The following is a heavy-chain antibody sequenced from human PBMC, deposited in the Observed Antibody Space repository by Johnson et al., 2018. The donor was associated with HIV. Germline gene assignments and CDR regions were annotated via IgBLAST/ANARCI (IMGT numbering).Heavy chain of an antibody. CDR3: ARDYYDSSGSDAFDI. J-gene: IGHJ3*02. D-gene: IGHD3-22*01. V-gene: IGHV3-20*04. CDR2: INWNGGST. Sequence: VQVVESGGGVVQPGRSLRLSCAASGFTFDDYGMSWVRQAPGKGLEWVSGINWNGGSTGYADSVKGRFTISRDNAKNSLYLQMNSLRAEDTDLYYCARDYYDSSGSDAFDIWGQGTKVTVSS. CDR1: GFTFDDYG.